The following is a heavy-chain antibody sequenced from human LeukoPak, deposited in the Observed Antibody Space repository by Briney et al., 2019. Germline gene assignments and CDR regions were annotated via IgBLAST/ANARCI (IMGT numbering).Heavy chain of an antibody. Sequence: PSETLSLTCAVYGGSFSGYYWSWIRQPPGKGLEWIGEINHSGSTNYNPSLKSRVTISVETSKNQFSLKLSSVTAADTAVYYCARGADSGWFGYWGQGTLVTVSS. CDR3: ARGADSGWFGY. J-gene: IGHJ5*01. D-gene: IGHD6-19*01. V-gene: IGHV4-34*01. CDR2: INHSGST. CDR1: GGSFSGYY.